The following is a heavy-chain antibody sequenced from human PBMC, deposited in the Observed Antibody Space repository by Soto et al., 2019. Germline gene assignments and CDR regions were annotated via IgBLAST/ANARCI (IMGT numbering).Heavy chain of an antibody. J-gene: IGHJ6*02. CDR3: ARGGLTPVGGVIVNYYFYGMDV. Sequence: PSETLSLTCIVSGGSISSGDSYWSWVRQHPGKALEWIGYIYNTGTTHYNPSLKSRVTMSVDTSKNLFALTLSSVTAADTAVYYCARGGLTPVGGVIVNYYFYGMDVWGQGTTVTVSS. V-gene: IGHV4-31*03. D-gene: IGHD3-16*02. CDR1: GGSISSGDSY. CDR2: IYNTGTT.